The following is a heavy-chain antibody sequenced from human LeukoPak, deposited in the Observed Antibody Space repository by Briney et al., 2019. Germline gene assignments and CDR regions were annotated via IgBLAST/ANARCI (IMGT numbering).Heavy chain of an antibody. CDR1: GGSISSYY. D-gene: IGHD3-22*01. Sequence: SETLSLTCTVSGGSISSYYWSWIRQPPGKGLEWIGYIYYSGSTNYNPSLKSRVTISVDTSKNQFSLELSSVTAADTAVYYCARADYYDSSITQGYFDLWGRGTLVTVSS. CDR2: IYYSGST. J-gene: IGHJ2*01. CDR3: ARADYYDSSITQGYFDL. V-gene: IGHV4-59*01.